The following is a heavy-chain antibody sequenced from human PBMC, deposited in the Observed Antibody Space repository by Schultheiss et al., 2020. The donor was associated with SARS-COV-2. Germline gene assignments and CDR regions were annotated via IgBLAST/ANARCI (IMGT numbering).Heavy chain of an antibody. CDR2: ISYDGTNK. V-gene: IGHV3-30*03. Sequence: GGSLRLSCAASGFTFSSYAMSWVRQAPGKGLEWVAVISYDGTNKYYADSVKGRFTISRDNSKNTLYLQMSSLRAEDTAVYYCARGGFGGSYSPSYFDYWGQGTLVTVSS. J-gene: IGHJ4*02. CDR1: GFTFSSYA. D-gene: IGHD1-26*01. CDR3: ARGGFGGSYSPSYFDY.